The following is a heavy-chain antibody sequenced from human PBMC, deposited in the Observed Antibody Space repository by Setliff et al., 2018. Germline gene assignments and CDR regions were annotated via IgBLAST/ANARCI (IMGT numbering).Heavy chain of an antibody. V-gene: IGHV4-59*04. D-gene: IGHD2-21*01. Sequence: SETLSLTCTFSGGSIINSYYWSWIRQPPGKGLEWIGDIYKGGSTYYNPSLRSRVSMSLDTSKRQVSLNLNSVTAADTGVYYCATRTFAVIPHSGLGLDYFYGMDAWGRGTTVTVSS. CDR3: ATRTFAVIPHSGLGLDYFYGMDA. CDR1: GGSIINSYY. J-gene: IGHJ6*02. CDR2: IYKGGST.